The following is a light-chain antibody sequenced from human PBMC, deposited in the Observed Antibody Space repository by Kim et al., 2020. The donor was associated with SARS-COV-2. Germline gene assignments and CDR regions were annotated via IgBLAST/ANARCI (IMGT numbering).Light chain of an antibody. CDR2: DAS. Sequence: SPGERATLSCRASQNIRSKLAWYQQKPGQAPRLLIYDASTRATGIPARFSGSGSGTEFTLSISSLQSEDFAVYFCQQYNDWPPLTFGGGTKVDIK. CDR1: QNIRSK. CDR3: QQYNDWPPLT. V-gene: IGKV3-15*01. J-gene: IGKJ4*01.